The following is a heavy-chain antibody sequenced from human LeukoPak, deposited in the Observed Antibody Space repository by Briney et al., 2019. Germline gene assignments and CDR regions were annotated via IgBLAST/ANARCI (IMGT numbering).Heavy chain of an antibody. V-gene: IGHV4-59*12. CDR2: IYYSGTT. J-gene: IGHJ4*02. CDR1: GDSIRSYY. Sequence: PSETLSLTCTFSGDSIRSYYWSWIRQPPGKGLEWLGYIYYSGTTNYNPSLKSRLTMSLDTSKKQLSLRLTSVTAADTAVYYCARDRGYTQDYWGQGTLVTVSS. CDR3: ARDRGYTQDY. D-gene: IGHD5-12*01.